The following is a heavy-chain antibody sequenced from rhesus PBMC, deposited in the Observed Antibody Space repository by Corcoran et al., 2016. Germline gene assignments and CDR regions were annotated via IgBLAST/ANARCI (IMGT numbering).Heavy chain of an antibody. CDR1: GGSLRDPN. CDR2: NGGSSGRT. D-gene: IGHD3-34*01. Sequence: QVQLQESGPGLVKPSETLSLTCALSGGSLRDPNWNWIRQPPGTGLEWIGYNGGSSGRTDYNSSLKTRVTTSTDTSKNQFSLILIAVTAADTAVYSCARAAPGVDHAFDVWGQGLRVTVSS. V-gene: IGHV4-165*01. J-gene: IGHJ3*01. CDR3: ARAAPGVDHAFDV.